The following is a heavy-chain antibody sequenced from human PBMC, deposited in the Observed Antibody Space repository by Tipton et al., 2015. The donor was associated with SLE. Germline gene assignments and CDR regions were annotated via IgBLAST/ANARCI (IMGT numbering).Heavy chain of an antibody. CDR3: AREEYSGSYGFEY. Sequence: SLRLSCAASGFTFSSYAMHWVRQAPGKGLEWVAVISYDGSNKYYADSVKGRFTISRDNSKNTLYLQMNSLRAEDTAVYYCAREEYSGSYGFEYWGQGTLVTVSS. CDR1: GFTFSSYA. V-gene: IGHV3-30*04. CDR2: ISYDGSNK. J-gene: IGHJ4*02. D-gene: IGHD1-26*01.